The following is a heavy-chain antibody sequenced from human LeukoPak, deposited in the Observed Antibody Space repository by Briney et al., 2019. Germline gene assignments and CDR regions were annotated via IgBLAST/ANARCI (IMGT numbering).Heavy chain of an antibody. D-gene: IGHD3-22*01. Sequence: SETLSLTCTVSGGSINNYYWSWIRQPAGKGLEWIGLIYSSGSTSYDPSLKSRVTMSVDTSKKQFSLRLSSVTAADTAVYYCARTPIYYFDNSGYYNWGQGTLVTVSS. CDR3: ARTPIYYFDNSGYYN. V-gene: IGHV4-4*07. J-gene: IGHJ4*02. CDR2: IYSSGST. CDR1: GGSINNYY.